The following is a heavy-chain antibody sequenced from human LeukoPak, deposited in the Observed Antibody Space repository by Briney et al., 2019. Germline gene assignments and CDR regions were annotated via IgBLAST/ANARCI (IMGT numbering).Heavy chain of an antibody. CDR3: AKGGQQLVIDY. Sequence: PGGSLRPSCAASGFTFSSYEMNWVRQAPGKGLEWVSYISSSGSTIYYADSVKGRFTISRDNAKNSLYLQMNSLRAEDTAVYYCAKGGQQLVIDYWGQGTLVTVSS. CDR1: GFTFSSYE. J-gene: IGHJ4*02. V-gene: IGHV3-48*03. CDR2: ISSSGSTI. D-gene: IGHD6-13*01.